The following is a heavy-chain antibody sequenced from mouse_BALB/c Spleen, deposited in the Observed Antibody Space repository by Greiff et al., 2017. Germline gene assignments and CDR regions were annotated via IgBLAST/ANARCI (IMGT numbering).Heavy chain of an antibody. CDR3: ARGERITGGFYAMDY. CDR2: INPGSGGT. D-gene: IGHD2-4*01. Sequence: VQVVESGAELVRPGASVKVSCKASGYAFTNYLISWVQQRPGQGLEWIGVINPGSGGTNYNETVKGKATLTADNSSSTAYMQLSSLTSDDSAVYLCARGERITGGFYAMDYWGQGTSVTVSS. CDR1: GYAFTNYL. V-gene: IGHV1-54*01. J-gene: IGHJ4*01.